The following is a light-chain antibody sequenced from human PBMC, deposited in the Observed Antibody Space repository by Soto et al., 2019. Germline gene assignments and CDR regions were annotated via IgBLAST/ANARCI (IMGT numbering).Light chain of an antibody. J-gene: IGKJ3*01. CDR2: GAS. CDR3: QQYNSYLLT. V-gene: IGKV3-20*01. Sequence: EIVLTQSPGTLSLSPWERATLSCRASQSVSSSYLAWYQQKPGQAPRLLMSGASSRSTGIPDRFSGSGFGTEFTLTISSLQPDDFATYYCQQYNSYLLTFGPGTKVDIK. CDR1: QSVSSSY.